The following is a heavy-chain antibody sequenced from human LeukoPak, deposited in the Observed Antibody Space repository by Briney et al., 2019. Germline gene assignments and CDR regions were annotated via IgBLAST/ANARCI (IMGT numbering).Heavy chain of an antibody. D-gene: IGHD3-22*01. J-gene: IGHJ4*02. Sequence: ASVKVSCKASGYTFTSYDINWVRQATGQGLEWMGWMNPNSGNTGYAQKFQGRVTTTADKSTSTAYMELSSLRSEDTAVYYCARTNYYDNSGLDYWGQGTLVTVSS. CDR2: MNPNSGNT. CDR1: GYTFTSYD. V-gene: IGHV1-8*01. CDR3: ARTNYYDNSGLDY.